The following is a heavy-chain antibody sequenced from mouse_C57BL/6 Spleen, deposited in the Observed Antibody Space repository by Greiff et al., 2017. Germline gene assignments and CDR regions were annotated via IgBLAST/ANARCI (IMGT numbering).Heavy chain of an antibody. CDR1: GYAFSSSW. V-gene: IGHV1-82*01. CDR3: ASRGSNHPYYAVDY. J-gene: IGHJ4*01. CDR2: IYPGDGDT. D-gene: IGHD1-1*01. Sequence: VKLVESGPELVKPGASVTISCKASGYAFSSSWMNWVKQRPGKGLEWIGRIYPGDGDTNYNGKFKGKATLTADRSSSTAYMQLSSLTSEDSAVYFCASRGSNHPYYAVDYWGQGTSLTVSS.